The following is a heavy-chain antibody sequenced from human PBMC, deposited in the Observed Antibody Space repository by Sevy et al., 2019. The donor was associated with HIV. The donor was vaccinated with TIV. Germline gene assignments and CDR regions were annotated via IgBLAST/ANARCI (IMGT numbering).Heavy chain of an antibody. D-gene: IGHD3-22*01. CDR3: ATTEDYYDSSGSPFDD. J-gene: IGHJ4*02. CDR1: GSTLTRLA. Sequence: ASVKVSCKVSGSTLTRLAIHWVRQAPGKGPEWMGSFDPEDGETIYSQKFQGRVTMTEDTSTDTGYMELSSLRSEDTAVYYCATTEDYYDSSGSPFDDWGQGTLVTVSS. CDR2: FDPEDGET. V-gene: IGHV1-24*01.